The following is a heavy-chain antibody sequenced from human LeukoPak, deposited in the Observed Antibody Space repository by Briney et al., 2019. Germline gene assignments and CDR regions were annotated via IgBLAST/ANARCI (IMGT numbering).Heavy chain of an antibody. Sequence: SETLSLTCAAYGGSFSGYYWSWIRQPPGKGLEWIGEINHSGSTNYNPSLKSRVTISVDTSRNQFSLKLSSVTAADTAVYYCARVPYYYGSGSDYWGQGTLVTVSS. D-gene: IGHD3-10*01. J-gene: IGHJ4*02. CDR2: INHSGST. CDR3: ARVPYYYGSGSDY. V-gene: IGHV4-34*01. CDR1: GGSFSGYY.